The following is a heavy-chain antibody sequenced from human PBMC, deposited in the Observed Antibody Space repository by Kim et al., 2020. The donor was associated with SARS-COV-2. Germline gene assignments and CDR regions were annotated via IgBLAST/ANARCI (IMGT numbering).Heavy chain of an antibody. Sequence: SVKVSCKTSGGAFNTFVISWVRQAPGRGLEWMGRIVPVLNKAKYAQTFQGRVTLTADKFTNTAYMELKSLRSDDTAVYYCARRAASSAVDQRFFYYFGMAVWDQGTAITVSS. CDR3: ARRAASSAVDQRFFYYFGMAV. CDR2: IVPVLNKA. D-gene: IGHD5-18*01. J-gene: IGHJ6*02. V-gene: IGHV1-69*04. CDR1: GGAFNTFV.